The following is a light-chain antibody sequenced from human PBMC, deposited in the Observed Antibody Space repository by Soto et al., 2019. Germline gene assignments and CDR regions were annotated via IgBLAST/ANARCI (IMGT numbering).Light chain of an antibody. CDR2: NNN. Sequence: QPVLTQPPSASGTPGQRVTISCSGSSSNIGSKAVNWYQQLPGTAPKLLIYNNNQRPSGVPDRFSGSKSGTSASLAISGLQSDAEADYYCAAWDDSLNGRLFGGGTKLTVL. J-gene: IGLJ3*02. V-gene: IGLV1-44*01. CDR1: SSNIGSKA. CDR3: AAWDDSLNGRL.